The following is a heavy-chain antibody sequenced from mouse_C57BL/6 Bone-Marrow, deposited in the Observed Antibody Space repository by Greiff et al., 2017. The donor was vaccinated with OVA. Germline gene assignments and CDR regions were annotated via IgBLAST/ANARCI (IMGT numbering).Heavy chain of an antibody. CDR1: GYTFTSYW. Sequence: QVQLQQSGAELVMPGASVKLSCKASGYTFTSYWMHWVKQRPGQGLEWIGEIDPSDSYTNYNQKFKVKSTLTVDKASSTAYMQLSSLTSEDSAVYYCALYYDYGYDMDYWGQGTSVTVAS. V-gene: IGHV1-69*01. CDR2: IDPSDSYT. CDR3: ALYYDYGYDMDY. D-gene: IGHD2-4*01. J-gene: IGHJ4*01.